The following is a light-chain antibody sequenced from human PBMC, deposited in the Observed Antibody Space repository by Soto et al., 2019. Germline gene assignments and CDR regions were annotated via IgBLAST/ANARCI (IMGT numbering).Light chain of an antibody. CDR2: GAA. CDR1: QSVSSSY. CDR3: QQYCGSPRP. J-gene: IGKJ1*01. V-gene: IGKV3-20*01. Sequence: EIVWTKSPGTLSLTPGDRATLSCRASQSVSSSYLAWYQQRPGQAPRLLIYGAASMYTGIPHRFSGSGSGTHFNINISSLEAEDFAVYYCQQYCGSPRPFGQGTKV.